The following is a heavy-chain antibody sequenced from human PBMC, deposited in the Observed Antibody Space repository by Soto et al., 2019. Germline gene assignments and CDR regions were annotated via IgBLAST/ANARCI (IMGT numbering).Heavy chain of an antibody. J-gene: IGHJ6*04. CDR2: IYYSGRT. CDR1: GGSISSGGYY. V-gene: IGHV4-31*03. CDR3: ARGRGYYCGSGSHYNRGRHYYYGRDV. Sequence: SETLSLTCTVSGGSISSGGYYWSWIRQHPGKGLEWIGYIYYSGRTYDNPSLKSRVTISEDTSEYRCYLKLSSVTAVVWAVYYCARGRGYYCGSGSHYNRGRHYYYGRDVWGEGTTVNVSS. D-gene: IGHD3-10*01.